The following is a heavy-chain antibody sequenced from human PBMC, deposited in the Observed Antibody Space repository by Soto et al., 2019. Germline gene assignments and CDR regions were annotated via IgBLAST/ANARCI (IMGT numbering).Heavy chain of an antibody. CDR3: ARANTGDDDDMDY. Sequence: ASVKVSCKASGYTFTGYYMHWVRQAPGQGLEWMGWINPNSGGTNYAQKFQGRVTMTRDTSSSSAYMELSSLRSDDTAVYYCARANTGDDDDMDYWGQGTTVTVSS. V-gene: IGHV1-2*02. CDR2: INPNSGGT. CDR1: GYTFTGYY. J-gene: IGHJ6*02. D-gene: IGHD5-12*01.